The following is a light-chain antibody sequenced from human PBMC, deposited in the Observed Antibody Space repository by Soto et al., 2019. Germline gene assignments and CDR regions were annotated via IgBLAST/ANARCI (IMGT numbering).Light chain of an antibody. J-gene: IGKJ5*01. V-gene: IGKV3-20*01. CDR3: QHSGSSIT. Sequence: EIVLTQSPGTLSLSPGERATLSCRASQSASSSYLAWYQQKPGQAPRLLIYGASSRATGIPDRFSGSGSGTDFTLTISRLEPEDFAVYYCQHSGSSITFGQGTRLEIK. CDR1: QSASSSY. CDR2: GAS.